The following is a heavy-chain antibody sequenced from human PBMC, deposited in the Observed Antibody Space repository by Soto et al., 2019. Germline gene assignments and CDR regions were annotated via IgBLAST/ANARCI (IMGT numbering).Heavy chain of an antibody. J-gene: IGHJ4*02. D-gene: IGHD6-19*01. CDR3: ARTSSASSGWLTDH. V-gene: IGHV1-18*04. Sequence: GASVKVSCKASGYTFTSNSIGWVRQAPGQGLEWMGWINVYNGNTKYAQQLQGRVTLTTDTSTSTAYMDLRSLRSDDTAVYYCARTSSASSGWLTDHWGQGTLVTVSS. CDR1: GYTFTSNS. CDR2: INVYNGNT.